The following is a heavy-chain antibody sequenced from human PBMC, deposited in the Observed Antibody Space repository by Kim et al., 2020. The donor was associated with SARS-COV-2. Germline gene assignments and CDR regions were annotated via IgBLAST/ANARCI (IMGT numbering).Heavy chain of an antibody. CDR3: ARGSGFDY. V-gene: IGHV4-34*01. Sequence: SGRSNYNPSLKSRVTISVDTSKNQFSLKLSSVTAADTAVYYCARGSGFDYWGQGTLVTVSS. J-gene: IGHJ4*02. CDR2: SGRS.